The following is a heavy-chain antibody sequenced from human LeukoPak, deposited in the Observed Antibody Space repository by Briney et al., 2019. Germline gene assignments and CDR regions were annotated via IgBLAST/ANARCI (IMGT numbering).Heavy chain of an antibody. CDR3: ATGRITMIVGTPSFDY. J-gene: IGHJ4*02. V-gene: IGHV1-24*01. D-gene: IGHD3-22*01. CDR2: FDPEDGET. CDR1: GYTLTELS. Sequence: ASVKVSCKVSGYTLTELSMHWVRQAPGKGLEWMGGFDPEDGETIYAQKFQGRVTMTEDTSTDTAYMELSSLRSEDTAVYYCATGRITMIVGTPSFDYWGQGTLVTVSS.